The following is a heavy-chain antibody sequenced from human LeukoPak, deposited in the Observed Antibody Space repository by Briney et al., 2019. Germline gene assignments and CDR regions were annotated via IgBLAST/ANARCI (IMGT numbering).Heavy chain of an antibody. CDR3: ARDIHRYYGDY. D-gene: IGHD3-3*01. CDR1: GFTFSSYW. J-gene: IGHJ4*02. Sequence: GGPLRLSCAASGFTFSSYWMSWVRQAPGKGLEWVANIKQDGREKYYVDSVKGRFSISRDNARNSVYLQMNSLRAEDTAVYYCARDIHRYYGDYWGQGALVIVSS. V-gene: IGHV3-7*01. CDR2: IKQDGREK.